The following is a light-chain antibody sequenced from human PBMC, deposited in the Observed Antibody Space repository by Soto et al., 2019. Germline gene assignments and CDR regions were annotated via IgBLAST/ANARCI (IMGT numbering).Light chain of an antibody. V-gene: IGKV3-20*01. CDR1: QSVSSNY. J-gene: IGKJ2*01. CDR3: QHYGRSAYT. Sequence: EIVLTQSPGTLSLSPGERATLSCRASQSVSSNYLAWYQQKPGQAPRLLIYGASSRATGIPDRFSGSGSGTAFTLTSSRLEPEYFAVYYCQHYGRSAYTFGQGTTLXXK. CDR2: GAS.